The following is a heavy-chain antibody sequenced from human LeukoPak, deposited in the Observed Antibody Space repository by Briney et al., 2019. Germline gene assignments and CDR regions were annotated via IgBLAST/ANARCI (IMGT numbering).Heavy chain of an antibody. D-gene: IGHD6-19*01. J-gene: IGHJ4*02. CDR3: AKRDTSGFYYFDY. V-gene: IGHV3-21*01. CDR2: ISSSSNYI. Sequence: GGSLRLSCAASGFTFSSYSMNWVRQAPGKGLEWVSSISSSSNYIYYADSVKGRFTISRDNAKNSLYLQMNSLKAEDTAVYYCAKRDTSGFYYFDYWGQGALVTVSS. CDR1: GFTFSSYS.